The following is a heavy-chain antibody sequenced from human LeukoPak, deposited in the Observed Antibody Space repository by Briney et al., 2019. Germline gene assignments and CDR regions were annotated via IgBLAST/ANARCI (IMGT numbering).Heavy chain of an antibody. CDR3: ARTYCSSTSCHPYYYYMDV. J-gene: IGHJ6*03. V-gene: IGHV3-7*01. Sequence: GGSLRLSCAASGFTFSSYWMSWVRQAPGKGLEWVANIKRDGSEKYYVDSVKGRFTISRDNAKNSLYLQMNSLRAEDTAVYYCARTYCSSTSCHPYYYYMDVWGKGTTVTVSS. CDR1: GFTFSSYW. CDR2: IKRDGSEK. D-gene: IGHD2-2*01.